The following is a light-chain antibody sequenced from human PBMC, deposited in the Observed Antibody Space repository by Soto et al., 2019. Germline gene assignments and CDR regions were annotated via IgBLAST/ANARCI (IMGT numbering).Light chain of an antibody. Sequence: DNVLTQSPDTLSLSPGERATLSFRASQSVSSNYLAWYQQKPGQAPRLLIYAASSRATDIPDRFSGSGSGTDFTLTISRLEPEDSAVYSCQQYGTSPHTFGQGTKVAIK. CDR3: QQYGTSPHT. CDR2: AAS. V-gene: IGKV3-20*01. J-gene: IGKJ2*01. CDR1: QSVSSNY.